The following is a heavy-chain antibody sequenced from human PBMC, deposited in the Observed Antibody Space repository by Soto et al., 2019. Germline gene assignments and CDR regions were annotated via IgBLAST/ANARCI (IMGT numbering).Heavy chain of an antibody. D-gene: IGHD4-17*01. CDR3: ARIRSTETTFRTYLSGMDV. CDR2: IYSSGST. CDR1: GGSITNFF. J-gene: IGHJ6*02. Sequence: SQPLSLSCTVSGGSITNFFWSCIRKTPGKGLERIGYIYSSGSTNYNPSLKSLVNIPVDTSKNQFSLKLSSVTAAATAVYYCARIRSTETTFRTYLSGMDVWGQGTTVTVSS. V-gene: IGHV4-59*12.